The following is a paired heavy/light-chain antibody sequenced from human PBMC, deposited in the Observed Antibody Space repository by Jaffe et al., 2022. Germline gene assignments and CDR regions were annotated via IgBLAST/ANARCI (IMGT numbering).Light chain of an antibody. CDR1: SSNIGAGYD. V-gene: IGLV1-40*01. CDR3: QSYDSSLSGSDWV. J-gene: IGLJ3*02. CDR2: GNS. Sequence: QSVLTQPPSVSGAPGQRVTISCTGSSSNIGAGYDVHWYQQLPGTAPKLLIYGNSNRPSGVPDRFSGSKSGTSASLAITGLQAEDEADYYCQSYDSSLSGSDWVFGGGTKLTVL.
Heavy chain of an antibody. V-gene: IGHV4-39*01. CDR2: IYYSGST. D-gene: IGHD3-9*01. J-gene: IGHJ4*02. Sequence: QLQLQESGPGLVKPSETLSLTCTVSGGSISSSSYYWGWIRQPPGKGLEWIGSIYYSGSTYYNPSLKSRVTISVDTSKNQFSLKLSSVTAADTAVYYCARHVVLRYFDWFAAPRYYFDYWGQGTLVTVSS. CDR3: ARHVVLRYFDWFAAPRYYFDY. CDR1: GGSISSSSYY.